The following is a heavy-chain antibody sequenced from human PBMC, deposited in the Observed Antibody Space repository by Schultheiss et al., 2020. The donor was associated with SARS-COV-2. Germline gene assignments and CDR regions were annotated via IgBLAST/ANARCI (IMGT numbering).Heavy chain of an antibody. CDR1: GYSFSNYW. Sequence: GESLKISCKASGYSFSNYWIAWVRQMPGKGLEWMGIIYPGDSDTRYSPSFQGQVTISADKSISTAYLQWSSLKASDTAMYYCARGYCGGGSCYEGEWFDSWGQGTLVTVSS. CDR3: ARGYCGGGSCYEGEWFDS. CDR2: IYPGDSDT. D-gene: IGHD2-15*01. V-gene: IGHV5-51*01. J-gene: IGHJ5*01.